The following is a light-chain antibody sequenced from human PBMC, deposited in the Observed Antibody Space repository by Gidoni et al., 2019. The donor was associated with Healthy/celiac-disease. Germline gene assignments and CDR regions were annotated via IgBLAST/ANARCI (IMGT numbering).Light chain of an antibody. V-gene: IGLV1-40*01. CDR3: QSYDSSLSGSGVV. Sequence: QSVLTQPPSVSGAPGQRVTISCTGSSSNIGAGYDVHWYQQLPGTAPKLLIYCNSKRPSGVPDRFSGSKSGTSASLAITGLQAEDEADYYCQSYDSSLSGSGVVFGGGTKLTVL. CDR1: SSNIGAGYD. J-gene: IGLJ2*01. CDR2: CNS.